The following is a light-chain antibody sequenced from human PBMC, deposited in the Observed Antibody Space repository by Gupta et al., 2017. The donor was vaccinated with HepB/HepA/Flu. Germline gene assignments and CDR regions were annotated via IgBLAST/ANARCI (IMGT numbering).Light chain of an antibody. CDR1: SSDVGGYNY. Sequence: QSALTQPPSVSGSPGQSVTISCTGSSSDVGGYNYVSWYQQHPVKAPKLIIYDVTKRPSGVPDRFSGSKSGNTAFLTTSGLQAKDEAYYHCCSYAGSYTGVFGGGTKLTVL. V-gene: IGLV2-11*01. CDR2: DVT. J-gene: IGLJ2*01. CDR3: CSYAGSYTGV.